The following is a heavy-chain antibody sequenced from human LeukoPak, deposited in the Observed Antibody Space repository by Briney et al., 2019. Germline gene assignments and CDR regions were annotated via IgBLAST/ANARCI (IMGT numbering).Heavy chain of an antibody. J-gene: IGHJ5*02. V-gene: IGHV1-69*13. CDR2: IIPIFGTA. CDR3: ARAGGCTNGVCYISNWFDP. CDR1: GYTLIELS. Sequence: ASVKVSCKVSGYTLIELSLHWVRQAPGQGLEWMEGIIPIFGTANYAQKFQGRVTITADESTSTAYMELSSLRSEDTAVYYCARAGGCTNGVCYISNWFDPWGQGTLVTVSS. D-gene: IGHD2-8*01.